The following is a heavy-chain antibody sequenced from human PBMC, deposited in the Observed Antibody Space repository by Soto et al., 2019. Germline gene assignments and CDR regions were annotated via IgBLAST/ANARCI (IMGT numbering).Heavy chain of an antibody. CDR3: ARDYYGSGSYYYFDY. CDR1: GYTFTIYY. J-gene: IGHJ4*02. D-gene: IGHD3-10*01. V-gene: IGHV1-46*01. CDR2: INPSGGST. Sequence: ASVKVSCKASGYTFTIYYMHWVRQAPGQGLEWMGIINPSGGSTSYAQKLQGRVTMTRDTSTSTVYMELSSLRSEDTAVYYCARDYYGSGSYYYFDYWGQGTLVTVSS.